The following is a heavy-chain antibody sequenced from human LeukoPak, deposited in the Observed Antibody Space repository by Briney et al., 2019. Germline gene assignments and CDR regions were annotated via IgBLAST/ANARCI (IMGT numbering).Heavy chain of an antibody. J-gene: IGHJ5*02. CDR3: ARGGSGYALNWFDP. Sequence: SETLSLTCGVSGGSIGSYYWSWIRQPPGKGLEWIGHISYSGSTNYNPSLKSRVTISVDTSKNQFSLKLSSVTAADTAVYYCARGGSGYALNWFDPWGQGTLVTVSS. D-gene: IGHD5-12*01. CDR1: GGSIGSYY. V-gene: IGHV4-59*01. CDR2: ISYSGST.